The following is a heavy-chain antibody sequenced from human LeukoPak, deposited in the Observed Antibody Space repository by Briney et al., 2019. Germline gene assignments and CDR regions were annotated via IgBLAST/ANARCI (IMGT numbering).Heavy chain of an antibody. J-gene: IGHJ4*02. CDR2: INCNGGST. CDR1: AFTFADYA. D-gene: IGHD3-10*02. CDR3: ARGTMFPYYFDY. Sequence: GGSMRLSRTASAFTFADYAMSWVRHAPGKGREWVAGINCNGGSTGYADSVKGRFTISRDNGKNSLYLQMNSLRAEDTAVYYCARGTMFPYYFDYWGQGALVTVSS. V-gene: IGHV3-20*04.